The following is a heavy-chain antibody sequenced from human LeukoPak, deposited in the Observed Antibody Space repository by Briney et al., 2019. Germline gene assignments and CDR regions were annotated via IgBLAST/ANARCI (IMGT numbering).Heavy chain of an antibody. V-gene: IGHV1-69*04. CDR2: IIPILGIA. D-gene: IGHD2/OR15-2a*01. CDR3: ARASPVIPSNYFDY. J-gene: IGHJ4*02. Sequence: ASVKVSCKASGGTFSSYAISWVRQAPGQGLEWTGRIIPILGIANYAQKFQGRVTITADKSTSTAYMELSSLRSEDTAVYYCARASPVIPSNYFDYWGQGTLVTVSS. CDR1: GGTFSSYA.